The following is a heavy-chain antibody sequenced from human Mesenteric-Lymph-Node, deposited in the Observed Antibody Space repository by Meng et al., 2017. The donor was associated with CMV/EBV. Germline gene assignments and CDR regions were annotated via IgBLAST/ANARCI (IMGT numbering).Heavy chain of an antibody. CDR2: ISSSSSTI. J-gene: IGHJ5*02. D-gene: IGHD3-10*01. CDR1: GFTFSSYS. V-gene: IGHV3-48*04. CDR3: ARSPISRSPNWLFDP. Sequence: GESLKISCAASGFTFSSYSMNWVRQAPGKGLEWVSYISSSSSTIYYADSVKGRFSISRDSAKKSLYLQMNSLRAEDTALYHCARSPISRSPNWLFDPWGQGTLVTVSS.